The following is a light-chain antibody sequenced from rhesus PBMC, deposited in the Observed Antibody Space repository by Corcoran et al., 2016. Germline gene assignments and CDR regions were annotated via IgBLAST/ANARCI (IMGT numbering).Light chain of an antibody. J-gene: IGKJ2*01. Sequence: DIQMTQSPSSLSASVGDRVTITCQASQGISNWLAWYQQKPGKAPKLLIYAASSLQSGVPSRFIGSVSWTEFTLTISSLQPEDFSTYYWQQHNSNPYSFGQGTKVEIK. V-gene: IGKV1-33*02. CDR3: QQHNSNPYS. CDR1: QGISNW. CDR2: AAS.